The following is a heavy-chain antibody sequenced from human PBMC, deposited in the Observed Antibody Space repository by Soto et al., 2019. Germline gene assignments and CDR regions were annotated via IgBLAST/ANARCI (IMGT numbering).Heavy chain of an antibody. D-gene: IGHD2-21*02. CDR3: ASPVVVTANFDY. J-gene: IGHJ4*02. CDR2: IYYSGST. Sequence: QVQLQESGPGLVKPSQTLSLTCTVSGGSISSGDYYWSWIRQPPGKGLEWIGYIYYSGSTYYNPSLKSRVTLTVDTFKNQFSLKLSSVTAADTAVYYCASPVVVTANFDYLGQGTLVTVSS. CDR1: GGSISSGDYY. V-gene: IGHV4-30-4*01.